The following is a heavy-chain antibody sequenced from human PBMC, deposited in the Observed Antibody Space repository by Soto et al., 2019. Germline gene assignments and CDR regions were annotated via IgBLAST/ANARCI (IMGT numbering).Heavy chain of an antibody. D-gene: IGHD3-22*01. CDR2: ISAYNGNT. V-gene: IGHV1-18*04. J-gene: IGHJ4*02. CDR1: GYTFTSYG. Sequence: ASVKVSCKASGYTFTSYGISWVRQAPGQGLEWMGWISAYNGNTNYAQKLQGRVTMTSDTSTSTAYMELRSLRSDDTAVYYCARDRYYDSSGYSSPFDYWGQGTLVTVSS. CDR3: ARDRYYDSSGYSSPFDY.